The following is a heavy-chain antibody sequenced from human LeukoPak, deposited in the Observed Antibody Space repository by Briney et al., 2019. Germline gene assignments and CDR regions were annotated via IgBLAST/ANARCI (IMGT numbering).Heavy chain of an antibody. Sequence: GGSLRLSCAASGFTFSRYWMSWVRQAPGKGLEWVASIKQDGSEKYYVDSVKGRFTISRDNAKNSLYLQMNSLRAEDTAVYYCARHEVGTTTIFDYWGQGTLVIVSS. CDR1: GFTFSRYW. CDR2: IKQDGSEK. J-gene: IGHJ4*02. V-gene: IGHV3-7*01. D-gene: IGHD1-26*01. CDR3: ARHEVGTTTIFDY.